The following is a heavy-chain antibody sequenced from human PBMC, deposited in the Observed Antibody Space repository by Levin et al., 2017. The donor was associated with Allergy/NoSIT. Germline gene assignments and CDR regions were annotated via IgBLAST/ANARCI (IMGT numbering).Heavy chain of an antibody. D-gene: IGHD6-19*01. Sequence: GASVKVSCAASGFTFDDYGMSWVRQAPGKGLEWVSGINWSGGTTLYADSVQGRFTISRDNATNSLHLQMNSLRADDTALYFCARGDGWYYFEYWGQGALVTVSS. V-gene: IGHV3-20*04. CDR3: ARGDGWYYFEY. CDR1: GFTFDDYG. CDR2: INWSGGTT. J-gene: IGHJ4*02.